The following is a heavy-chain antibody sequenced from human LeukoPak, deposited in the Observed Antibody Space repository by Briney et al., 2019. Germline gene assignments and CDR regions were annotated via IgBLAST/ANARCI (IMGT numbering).Heavy chain of an antibody. CDR3: ARGAKIIWFGDPRRPLDY. D-gene: IGHD3-10*01. CDR2: IGTAGDT. Sequence: PGGSLRLSCAASGFTFSSYDMHWVRQATGKGLEWVSAIGTAGDTYYPGSVKGRFTISRENAKNSLYLQMNSLRAGDTAVYYCARGAKIIWFGDPRRPLDYWGQGTLVTVSS. J-gene: IGHJ4*02. CDR1: GFTFSSYD. V-gene: IGHV3-13*01.